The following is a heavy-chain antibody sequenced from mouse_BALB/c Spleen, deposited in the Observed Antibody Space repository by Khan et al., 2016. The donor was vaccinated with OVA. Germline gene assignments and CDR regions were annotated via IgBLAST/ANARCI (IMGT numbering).Heavy chain of an antibody. J-gene: IGHJ3*01. Sequence: QVQLKQSGAELARPGASVKMSCKASGYTFSSYTIHWVRQRPGQALEWIGHINPCTKYTNYTQNFKDKSTLIVDNSSSTAYMPLSSLTSEDSAVYYCEREGAYYRSDGWFAYWGQGTLVTVSA. CDR1: GYTFSSYT. V-gene: IGHV1-4*01. D-gene: IGHD2-14*01. CDR3: EREGAYYRSDGWFAY. CDR2: INPCTKYT.